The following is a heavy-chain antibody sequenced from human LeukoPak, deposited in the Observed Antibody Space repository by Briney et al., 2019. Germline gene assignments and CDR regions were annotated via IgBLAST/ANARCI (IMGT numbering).Heavy chain of an antibody. CDR1: GFTFSHYG. V-gene: IGHV3-30*18. J-gene: IGHJ4*02. CDR2: ISYDGSNK. D-gene: IGHD5-18*01. Sequence: PGGSLRLSCAASGFTFSHYGVHWVRQAPGKGLEWVAVISYDGSNKYYADSVKGRFTISRDNSKNTLYLQMNSLRVEDTAVYYCAKYLDTAMGGFDYWGQGTLVTVSS. CDR3: AKYLDTAMGGFDY.